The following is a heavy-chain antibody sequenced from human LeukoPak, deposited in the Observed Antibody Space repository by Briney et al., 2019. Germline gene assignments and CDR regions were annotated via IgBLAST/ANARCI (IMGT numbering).Heavy chain of an antibody. CDR1: GFTVSSNY. Sequence: GGSLRLSCAASGFTVSSNYMSWVRQAPGKGLEWVSVIYSGGSTYYADSVKGRFTISRDNSKNTLYLQMNSLRAEDTAVYYCARVGSSNLYYYYYYYMDVWGKGTTVTVSS. V-gene: IGHV3-53*01. J-gene: IGHJ6*03. CDR2: IYSGGST. D-gene: IGHD6-13*01. CDR3: ARVGSSNLYYYYYYYMDV.